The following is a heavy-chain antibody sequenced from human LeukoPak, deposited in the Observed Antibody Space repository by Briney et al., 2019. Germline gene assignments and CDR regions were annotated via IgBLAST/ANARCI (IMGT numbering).Heavy chain of an antibody. D-gene: IGHD3-9*01. CDR1: GFTFSSYA. CDR3: ARVLPGYDILTGIPLGGAFDI. J-gene: IGHJ3*02. CDR2: ISYDGSNK. Sequence: GGSLRLSCAASGFTFSSYAMHWVRQAPGKGLEWVAVISYDGSNKYYADSVKGRFTISRDNSKNTLYLQMNSLRAEDTAVYYCARVLPGYDILTGIPLGGAFDIWGQGTMVTVSS. V-gene: IGHV3-30-3*01.